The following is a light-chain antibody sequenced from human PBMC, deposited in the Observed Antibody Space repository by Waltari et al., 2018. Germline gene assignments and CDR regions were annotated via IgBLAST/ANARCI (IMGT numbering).Light chain of an antibody. CDR1: QNVGKY. CDR3: QKYVTLPAT. Sequence: EFLLTQSPGTVSVSPGEGVTLSCRASQNVGKYLAWYQQRPGQPPRLFIYHASNRAIGIPDRFSGSGSWTDFSLTISRLEPEDLAVYYCQKYVTLPATFGQGTKVEIK. V-gene: IGKV3-20*01. J-gene: IGKJ1*01. CDR2: HAS.